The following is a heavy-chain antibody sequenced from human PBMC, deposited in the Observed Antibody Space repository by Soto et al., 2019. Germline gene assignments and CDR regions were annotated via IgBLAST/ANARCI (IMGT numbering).Heavy chain of an antibody. D-gene: IGHD2-15*01. CDR2: MYAGGTT. V-gene: IGHV3-66*01. CDR3: AREFRDGSNTRLAFDP. Sequence: EMQLVESGEGLVQPGGSLRLSCAASGFTVSSSYMTWVRQAPGKGLEWVSVMYAGGTTYYAGSVKGRFTFSRDNSKNMLYLQMNNLRAEDTAVYYCAREFRDGSNTRLAFDPWRQGTLVTVSS. J-gene: IGHJ5*02. CDR1: GFTVSSSY.